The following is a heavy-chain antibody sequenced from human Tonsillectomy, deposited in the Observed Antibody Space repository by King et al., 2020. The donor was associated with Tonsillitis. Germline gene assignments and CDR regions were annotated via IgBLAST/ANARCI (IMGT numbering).Heavy chain of an antibody. CDR2: ISAYDGHT. CDR1: GYTFTSYG. Sequence: VQLVESGAEVKKPGASVKVSCKASGYTFTSYGINWVRQAPGQGLEWMGWISAYDGHTNYAQKLQGRVTMTTDTSTSTAYMELRSLGSDDTAMYYCARHSSGYYFDYWGQGTLVTVSS. J-gene: IGHJ4*02. D-gene: IGHD6-19*01. CDR3: ARHSSGYYFDY. V-gene: IGHV1-18*01.